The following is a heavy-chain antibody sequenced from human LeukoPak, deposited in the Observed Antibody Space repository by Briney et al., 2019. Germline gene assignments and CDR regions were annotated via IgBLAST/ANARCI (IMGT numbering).Heavy chain of an antibody. CDR3: ARPHYYDSSGYYY. J-gene: IGHJ4*02. Sequence: GESLKISCKGSGSIFTSYWIGWVRQLPGKGLEWMGIIYPGDSDTRYSPSFQGQVTISADKSISTAYLQWSSLKASDTAMYYCARPHYYDSSGYYYWGQGTLVTVSS. CDR2: IYPGDSDT. V-gene: IGHV5-51*01. D-gene: IGHD3-22*01. CDR1: GSIFTSYW.